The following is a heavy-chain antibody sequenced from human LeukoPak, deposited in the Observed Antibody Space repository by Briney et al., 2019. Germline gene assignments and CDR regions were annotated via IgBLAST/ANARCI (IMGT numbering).Heavy chain of an antibody. D-gene: IGHD3-22*01. CDR3: VRWSYDNSAYYYDH. CDR2: INHNGNVN. Sequence: GGSLRLSCAASGFTFSSYWMNWARQAPGKALEWVASINHNGNVNYYVDSVKGRFTISRDNAKNSMSLQMNSLRAEDTAIYYCVRWSYDNSAYYYDHWGQGTLVTVSS. J-gene: IGHJ4*02. CDR1: GFTFSSYW. V-gene: IGHV3-7*03.